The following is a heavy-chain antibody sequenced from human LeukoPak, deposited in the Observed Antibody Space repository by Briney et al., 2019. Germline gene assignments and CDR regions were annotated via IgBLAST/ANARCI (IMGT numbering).Heavy chain of an antibody. CDR1: GYTFTRYY. D-gene: IGHD3-10*01. J-gene: IGHJ5*02. CDR2: INPNSGGT. Sequence: ASVKVSCKASGYTFTRYYMHCVRQAPGQGLEWMGWINPNSGGTNYAQKFQGRVTMTRGTSISTAYMELSRLRYDDTAVYYCVRGATIMVRGVISGWFDPWGQGTLVTVSS. V-gene: IGHV1-2*02. CDR3: VRGATIMVRGVISGWFDP.